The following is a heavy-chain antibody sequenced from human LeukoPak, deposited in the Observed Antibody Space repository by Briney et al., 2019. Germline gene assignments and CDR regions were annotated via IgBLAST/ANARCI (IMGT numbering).Heavy chain of an antibody. CDR3: VRGAQFIAARFDY. V-gene: IGHV1-18*04. Sequence: ASVKVSCKASGYTFTSYYMHWVRQAPGQGPEWMGWISPYNGNTIYAQKFQGRVTMTTRTSTSTAYMELKSLRSDDTAIYYCVRGAQFIAARFDYWGQGTLVTVSS. CDR2: ISPYNGNT. J-gene: IGHJ4*02. D-gene: IGHD6-6*01. CDR1: GYTFTSYY.